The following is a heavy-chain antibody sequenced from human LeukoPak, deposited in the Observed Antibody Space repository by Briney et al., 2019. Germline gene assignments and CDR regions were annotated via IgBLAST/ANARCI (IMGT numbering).Heavy chain of an antibody. CDR3: ARRLRYFVWVLSFSYYFDY. J-gene: IGHJ4*02. CDR2: IYPGDSDT. Sequence: GESLKISCKGSGYSFTSYCIGWVRQMPGKGLEWMGIIYPGDSDTRYSPSFQGQVTISADKSISTACLQWSSLQASDTAMYYCARRLRYFVWVLSFSYYFDYWGQGTLVTVSS. CDR1: GYSFTSYC. D-gene: IGHD3-9*01. V-gene: IGHV5-51*01.